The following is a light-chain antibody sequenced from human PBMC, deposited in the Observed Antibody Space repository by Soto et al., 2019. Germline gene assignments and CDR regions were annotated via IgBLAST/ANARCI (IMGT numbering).Light chain of an antibody. Sequence: EIVLTQSPGTLSLSPGERATLSCWTSQTVSNDLAWYHQKPGQAPRLLIYDASNRATGIPARFSGSGSGTDFTLTISSLEPEDFAVYYCQQRSNWPPITFGQGTRLEIK. CDR2: DAS. CDR3: QQRSNWPPIT. J-gene: IGKJ5*01. CDR1: QTVSND. V-gene: IGKV3-11*01.